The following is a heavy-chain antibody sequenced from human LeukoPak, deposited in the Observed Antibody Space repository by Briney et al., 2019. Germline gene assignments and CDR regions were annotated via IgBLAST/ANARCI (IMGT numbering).Heavy chain of an antibody. CDR1: GYTFTSYY. Sequence: GASVKVSCKASGYTFTSYYMHWVRQAPGQGLEWMGIINPSGGSTSYAQKFQGRVTMTRDTSTNTVYVELSSLKFEDTAVYYCARRGLSGYYYYGMDVWGQGTTVTVSS. CDR2: INPSGGST. V-gene: IGHV1-46*01. D-gene: IGHD3-3*01. CDR3: ARRGLSGYYYYGMDV. J-gene: IGHJ6*02.